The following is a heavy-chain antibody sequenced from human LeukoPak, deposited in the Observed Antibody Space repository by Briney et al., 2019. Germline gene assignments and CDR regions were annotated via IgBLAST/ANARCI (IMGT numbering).Heavy chain of an antibody. CDR1: GYNFSNYG. D-gene: IGHD6-13*01. V-gene: IGHV5-51*01. CDR2: IDPGDSHA. Sequence: GESLKISCRGSGYNFSNYGIGRVRQMPGKGLEWMGLIDPGDSHAIYCPSLKGQVTISADKSNSAAYLQWSSLKASDTAMYYCARDGVGAGLAAAYIWGQGTLLTVSS. CDR3: ARDGVGAGLAAAYI. J-gene: IGHJ4*02.